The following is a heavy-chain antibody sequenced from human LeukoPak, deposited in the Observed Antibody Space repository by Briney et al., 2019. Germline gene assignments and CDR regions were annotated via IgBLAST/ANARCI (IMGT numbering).Heavy chain of an antibody. CDR1: GGSISSGGYY. J-gene: IGHJ6*02. D-gene: IGHD6-6*01. CDR3: ARGGGAARPWGYYYGMDV. Sequence: SQTLSLACTVSGGSISSGGYYWSWIRQHPGKGLEWIGYIYYSGSTYYNPSLKSRVTISVDTSKNQFSLQLSSVTAADTAVYYCARGGGAARPWGYYYGMDVWGQGTTVTVSS. V-gene: IGHV4-31*03. CDR2: IYYSGST.